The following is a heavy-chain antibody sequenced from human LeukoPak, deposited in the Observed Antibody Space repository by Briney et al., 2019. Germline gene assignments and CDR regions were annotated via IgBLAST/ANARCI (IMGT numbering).Heavy chain of an antibody. V-gene: IGHV3-30*02. D-gene: IGHD1-26*01. J-gene: IGHJ4*02. CDR3: AKDVSGSYYFDY. CDR1: GFTFSRFG. Sequence: AGGSLRLSCAASGFTFSRFGMHWVRQAPGKGLEWVAFIRYDGSKEYKADSVKGRFTISRDNSKNTLYLQMNSLRAEDTAVYYCAKDVSGSYYFDYWGQGTLVTVSS. CDR2: IRYDGSKE.